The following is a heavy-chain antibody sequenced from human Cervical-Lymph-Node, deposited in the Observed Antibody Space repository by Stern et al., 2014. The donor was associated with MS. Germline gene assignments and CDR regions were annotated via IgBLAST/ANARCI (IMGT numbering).Heavy chain of an antibody. CDR2: LYPGGSES. CDR3: ARADCGGDCYIPRQPDY. D-gene: IGHD2-21*02. Sequence: EVQLVQSGAEVKKPGESLKISCKGSGYSFTSYWIGWVRQMPGKGLEWMGILYPGGSESRYSPSFQGKVPISADKSISTAYLQWSSLKASDTAMYYCARADCGGDCYIPRQPDYWGQGTLVTVSS. J-gene: IGHJ4*02. CDR1: GYSFTSYW. V-gene: IGHV5-51*01.